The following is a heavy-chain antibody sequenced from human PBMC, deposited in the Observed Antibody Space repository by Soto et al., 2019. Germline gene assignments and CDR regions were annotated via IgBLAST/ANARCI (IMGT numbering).Heavy chain of an antibody. CDR3: ARRDSGYDLFDH. Sequence: QVQLQESGPGLVKPSETLSLTCTVSGDSISNYYWSWIRQPPGKGLEWIGYIYYSGSTYYNPSLKSRVTISVDTSKNRFSLNLSSVTAADTAVYYCARRDSGYDLFDHWGQGTLVTVSS. CDR1: GDSISNYY. D-gene: IGHD5-12*01. J-gene: IGHJ4*02. CDR2: IYYSGST. V-gene: IGHV4-59*08.